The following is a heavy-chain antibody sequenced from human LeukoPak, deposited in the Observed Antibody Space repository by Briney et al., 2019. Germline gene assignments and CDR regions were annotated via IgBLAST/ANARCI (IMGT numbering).Heavy chain of an antibody. D-gene: IGHD4-17*01. J-gene: IGHJ4*02. CDR3: ARVWGTTGYFDY. CDR2: INPSGGST. Sequence: ASVKVSCRASGYTFTSYYMHWVRQAPGQGFEWMGIINPSGGSTSYAQKFQGRVTMTRDTSTSTVYMELSSLRSEDTAVHYCARVWGTTGYFDYWGQGTLVTVSS. V-gene: IGHV1-46*01. CDR1: GYTFTSYY.